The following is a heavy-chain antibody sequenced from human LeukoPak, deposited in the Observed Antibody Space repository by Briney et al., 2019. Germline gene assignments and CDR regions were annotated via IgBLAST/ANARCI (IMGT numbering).Heavy chain of an antibody. Sequence: ASVKVSCKASGYTFTSYGIGWVRQAPGQGLEWMGWISAYNGNTNHAQKLQGRVTMTTDTSTSTAYMELRSLRSDDTAVYYCARVDIVVVPAAKGPYYYYGMDVWGQGTTVTVSS. CDR2: ISAYNGNT. CDR1: GYTFTSYG. J-gene: IGHJ6*02. D-gene: IGHD2-2*03. V-gene: IGHV1-18*01. CDR3: ARVDIVVVPAAKGPYYYYGMDV.